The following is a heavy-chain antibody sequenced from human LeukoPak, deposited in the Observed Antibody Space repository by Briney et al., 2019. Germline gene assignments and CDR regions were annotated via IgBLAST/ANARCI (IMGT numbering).Heavy chain of an antibody. CDR2: IYTSGST. CDR3: ARGVRDIVVVVAASGYHMDV. Sequence: SQTLSLTCTVSGGSISSGSYYWSWIRQPAGKGLEWIGRIYTSGSTNYNPSLKSRVTISVDTSKSQFSLKLSSVTAADTAVYYCARGVRDIVVVVAASGYHMDVWGKGTTVTISS. J-gene: IGHJ6*03. CDR1: GGSISSGSYY. D-gene: IGHD2-15*01. V-gene: IGHV4-61*02.